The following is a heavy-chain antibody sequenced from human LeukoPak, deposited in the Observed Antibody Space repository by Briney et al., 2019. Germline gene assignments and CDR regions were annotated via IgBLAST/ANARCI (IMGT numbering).Heavy chain of an antibody. CDR3: ARNIAVAGRGDYMDV. Sequence: SETLSLTCAVYGGSFSGYYWSWIRQPPGKGLEWIGSKYYSGSTYYNPSLTNRVTISVDTSKNQFSLKLSSVTAADTAVYYCARNIAVAGRGDYMDVWGKGTTVTISS. D-gene: IGHD6-19*01. CDR1: GGSFSGYY. CDR2: KYYSGST. V-gene: IGHV4-34*01. J-gene: IGHJ6*03.